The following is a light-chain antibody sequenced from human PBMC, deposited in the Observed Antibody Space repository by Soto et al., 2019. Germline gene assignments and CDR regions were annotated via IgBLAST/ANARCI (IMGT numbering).Light chain of an antibody. Sequence: ETVLTQSPGTLSLSPGERATLSCRASQSVSNNYLAWYQQKPGQAPRLLLYGASTRATGIPVRFSGSGSGTEFTLTISSLQSEDFAVYYCQQYNNWPPPGITFGQGTRLEIK. V-gene: IGKV3-15*01. J-gene: IGKJ5*01. CDR2: GAS. CDR3: QQYNNWPPPGIT. CDR1: QSVSNN.